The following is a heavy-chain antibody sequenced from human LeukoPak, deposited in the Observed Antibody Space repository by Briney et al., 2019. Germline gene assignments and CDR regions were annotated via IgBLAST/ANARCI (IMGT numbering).Heavy chain of an antibody. CDR1: GGSISSYY. CDR2: IYYSGST. CDR3: ARGGSSAYNWFDP. D-gene: IGHD1-26*01. Sequence: PSETLSLTCTVSGGSISSYYWSWIRQPPGKGLEWIGHIYYSGSTNYNPSLKSRVTISVDTSKNQFSLKLSSVTAADTAVYYCARGGSSAYNWFDPWGQGTLVTVSS. J-gene: IGHJ5*02. V-gene: IGHV4-59*01.